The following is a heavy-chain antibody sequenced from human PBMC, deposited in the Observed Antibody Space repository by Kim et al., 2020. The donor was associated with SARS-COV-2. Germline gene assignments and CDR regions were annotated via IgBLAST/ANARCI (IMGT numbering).Heavy chain of an antibody. V-gene: IGHV5-10-1*01. Sequence: NSTPSFQGHVTLSADKSISTAYLQWSSLKASDTAMYYCARLGRRGGWFDPWGQGTLVTVSS. CDR3: ARLGRRGGWFDP. J-gene: IGHJ5*02. D-gene: IGHD1-26*01.